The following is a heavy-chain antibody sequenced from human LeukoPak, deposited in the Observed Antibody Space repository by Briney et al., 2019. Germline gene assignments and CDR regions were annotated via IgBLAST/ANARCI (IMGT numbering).Heavy chain of an antibody. J-gene: IGHJ4*02. D-gene: IGHD2-15*01. Sequence: PGGSLRLSSAASGFTFSSYAMSWVRQAPGKGLEWVSAISGSGGSTYYADSVKGRFTISRDNSKDTLYLQMNSLRAEDTAVYYCHGTSVVAATFDYWGQGTLVTVSS. CDR2: ISGSGGST. CDR3: HGTSVVAATFDY. CDR1: GFTFSSYA. V-gene: IGHV3-23*01.